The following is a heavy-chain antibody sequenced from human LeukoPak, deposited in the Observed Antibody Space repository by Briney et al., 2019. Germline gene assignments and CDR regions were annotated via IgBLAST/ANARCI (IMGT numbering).Heavy chain of an antibody. CDR2: ISYDGSNK. CDR3: ARGPVGVTARTYYYYGMDV. V-gene: IGHV3-30-3*01. J-gene: IGHJ6*02. Sequence: GRSLRLSCAASGFTFSSYAIHWVRQAPGKGLEWVAVISYDGSNKYYADSVKGRFTISRDNSKNTLYLQMNSLRAEDTAVYYCARGPVGVTARTYYYYGMDVWGQGTTVTVSS. CDR1: GFTFSSYA. D-gene: IGHD2-21*02.